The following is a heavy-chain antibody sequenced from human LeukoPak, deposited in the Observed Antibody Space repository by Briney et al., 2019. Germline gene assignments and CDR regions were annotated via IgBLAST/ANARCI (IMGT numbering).Heavy chain of an antibody. CDR1: GYSISSGYY. CDR2: IYHSGST. D-gene: IGHD4-23*01. CDR3: ARSTFAGGNVNFDY. V-gene: IGHV4-38-2*01. J-gene: IGHJ4*02. Sequence: SETLSLTCAVSGYSISSGYYWGWIRQPPGKGLERIGSIYHSGSTYYNPSLKSRVTISVDTSKNQFSLKLSSVTAADTAVYYCARSTFAGGNVNFDYWGQGTLVTVSS.